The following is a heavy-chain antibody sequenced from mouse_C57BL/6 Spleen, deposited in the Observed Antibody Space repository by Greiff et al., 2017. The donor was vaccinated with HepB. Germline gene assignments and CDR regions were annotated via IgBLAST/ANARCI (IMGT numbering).Heavy chain of an antibody. Sequence: QVQLKESGAELVKPGASVKISCKASGYAFSSYWMNWVKQRPGKGLEWIGQIYPGDGDTNYNGKFKGKATLTADNSSSTAYMQLSILTSKDSAVYFCARPHYDGSSYVYAMDYWGQGTSVTVSS. CDR1: GYAFSSYW. V-gene: IGHV1-80*01. D-gene: IGHD1-1*01. CDR3: ARPHYDGSSYVYAMDY. J-gene: IGHJ4*01. CDR2: IYPGDGDT.